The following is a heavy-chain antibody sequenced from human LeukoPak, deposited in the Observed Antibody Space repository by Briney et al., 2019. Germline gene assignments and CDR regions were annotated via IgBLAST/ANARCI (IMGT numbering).Heavy chain of an antibody. CDR3: TGLLVNYYYYMDV. D-gene: IGHD3-3*02. Sequence: SETLSLTCTVSGGSISSYYWSWIRQPAGKGLEWIGRIYTSGSTNYNPSLKSRVTMSVDTSKNQFSLKLSSVTAADTAVYYCTGLLVNYYYYMDVWGKGTTVTISS. CDR2: IYTSGST. CDR1: GGSISSYY. V-gene: IGHV4-4*07. J-gene: IGHJ6*03.